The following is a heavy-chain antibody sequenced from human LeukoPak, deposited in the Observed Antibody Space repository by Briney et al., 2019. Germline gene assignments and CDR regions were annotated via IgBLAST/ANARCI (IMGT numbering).Heavy chain of an antibody. CDR1: GYTFTSNY. CDR3: ARDPHYAKYGMDV. D-gene: IGHD4-17*01. Sequence: ASVKVSCKASGYTFTSNYIHWVRQAPGQGLEWMGMIYPRDGSTSYAQKFQGRVTVTRDTSTSTVHMELSGLRSEDTAVYYCARDPHYAKYGMDVWGQGTTVTVSS. CDR2: IYPRDGST. V-gene: IGHV1-46*01. J-gene: IGHJ6*02.